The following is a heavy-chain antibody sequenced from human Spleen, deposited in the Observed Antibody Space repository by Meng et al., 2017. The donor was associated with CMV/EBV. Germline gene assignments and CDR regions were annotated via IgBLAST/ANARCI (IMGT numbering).Heavy chain of an antibody. Sequence: GESLKISCAASGFTFGDYAMHWVRQAPGKGLEWVSVISWDGSFTYYADSVKGRFTISRDNSKNSLYLNMTSLRTEDTALYFCVKEGVLRYFDWLFGYFDSWGQGTLVTVSS. D-gene: IGHD3-9*01. CDR2: ISWDGSFT. J-gene: IGHJ4*02. V-gene: IGHV3-43D*03. CDR3: VKEGVLRYFDWLFGYFDS. CDR1: GFTFGDYA.